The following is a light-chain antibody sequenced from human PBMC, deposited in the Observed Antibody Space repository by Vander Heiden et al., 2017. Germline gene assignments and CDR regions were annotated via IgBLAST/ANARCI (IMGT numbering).Light chain of an antibody. Sequence: PACLSALVGDRVTITCRASQSISSYLTWYQQKPAKAPKLLIYSASSLQSGVPSRFSGSGSGTDYTLTISSLQPEDFATYYCQQYYSTPHTFGRGTKVEIK. CDR2: SAS. J-gene: IGKJ4*01. CDR3: QQYYSTPHT. V-gene: IGKV1-39*01. CDR1: QSISSY.